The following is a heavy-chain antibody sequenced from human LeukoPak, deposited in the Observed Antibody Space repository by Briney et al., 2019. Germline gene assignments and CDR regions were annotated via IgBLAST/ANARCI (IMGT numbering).Heavy chain of an antibody. J-gene: IGHJ4*02. CDR3: AKDTAISGSHRTLGFDY. CDR2: VSSDGTYT. D-gene: IGHD2-21*02. V-gene: IGHV3-64D*09. CDR1: GFTFRNFA. Sequence: GGSLRLSCSASGFTFRNFAIHWVRQAPGKGLEYVSAVSSDGTYTDYAGSVKGRFTISRDNSKNTLYLQMSSLRTEDTAVYYCAKDTAISGSHRTLGFDYWGQGTLVIVSS.